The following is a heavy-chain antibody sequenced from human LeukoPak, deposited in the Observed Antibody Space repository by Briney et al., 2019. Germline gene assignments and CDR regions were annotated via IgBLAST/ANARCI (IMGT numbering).Heavy chain of an antibody. V-gene: IGHV1-18*04. J-gene: IGHJ6*02. CDR2: ISAYNGNT. CDR3: ARIYYYYGMDV. Sequence: ASVKVSCKTSGYTFTMYYIHWVRQAPGQGLEWMGWISAYNGNTNYAQKLQGRVTMTTDTSTSTAYMELRSLRSDDTAVYYCARIYYYYGMDVWGQGTTVTVSS. CDR1: GYTFTMYY.